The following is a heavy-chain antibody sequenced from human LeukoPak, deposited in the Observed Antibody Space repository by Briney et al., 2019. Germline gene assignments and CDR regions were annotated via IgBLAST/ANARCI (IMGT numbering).Heavy chain of an antibody. D-gene: IGHD2-21*01. CDR1: GFTFDDYA. CDR2: ISSSSSYI. CDR3: ARDGGGDGSDAFDI. J-gene: IGHJ3*02. Sequence: GGSLRLSCAASGFTFDDYAMNWVRQAPGKGLEWVSSISSSSSYIYYADSVKGRFTISRDNAKNSLYLQMNSLRAEDTAVYYCARDGGGDGSDAFDIWGQGTMVTVSS. V-gene: IGHV3-21*01.